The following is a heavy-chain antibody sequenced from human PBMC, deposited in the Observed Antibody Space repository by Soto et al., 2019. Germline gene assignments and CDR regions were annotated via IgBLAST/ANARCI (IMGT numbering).Heavy chain of an antibody. D-gene: IGHD3-3*01. J-gene: IGHJ4*02. CDR3: AKAQDYDFWSGYYTPFDY. V-gene: IGHV3-23*01. Sequence: GGSLRLSCAASGFTFSSYAMSWVRQAPGKGLEWVSAISGSGGSTYYADSVKGRFTISRDNSKNTLYLQMNSLRAEDTAVYYCAKAQDYDFWSGYYTPFDYWGQGTLVTVSS. CDR2: ISGSGGST. CDR1: GFTFSSYA.